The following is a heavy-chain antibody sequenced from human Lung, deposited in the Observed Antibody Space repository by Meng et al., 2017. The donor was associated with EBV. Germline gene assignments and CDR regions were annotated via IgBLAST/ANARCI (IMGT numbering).Heavy chain of an antibody. V-gene: IGHV4-34*01. D-gene: IGHD6-19*01. CDR3: ARGRSGPNGYY. Sequence: QVPLQQWGAGRLKPSETLSLTCAVYGGSFSGYYWSWIRQPPGKGLEWIGEINHSGSTNYNPSLKSRVTISVDTSKNQFSLKLSSVTAADTAVYYCARGRSGPNGYYWGQGTLVTVSS. CDR1: GGSFSGYY. J-gene: IGHJ4*02. CDR2: INHSGST.